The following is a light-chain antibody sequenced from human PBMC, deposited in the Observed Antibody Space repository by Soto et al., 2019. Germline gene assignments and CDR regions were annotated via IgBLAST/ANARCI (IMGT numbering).Light chain of an antibody. CDR2: HAS. CDR3: HQYNSYS. CDR1: QSISTW. V-gene: IGKV1-5*01. Sequence: DMQMTQSPSTLSASVGDRVTVTCRASQSISTWLAWYQQKPGTAPKLLIYHASTLESGVPSRFSGSGSGTEFTLTISSLQPDDFATYYCHQYNSYSFGQGTKVDIK. J-gene: IGKJ1*01.